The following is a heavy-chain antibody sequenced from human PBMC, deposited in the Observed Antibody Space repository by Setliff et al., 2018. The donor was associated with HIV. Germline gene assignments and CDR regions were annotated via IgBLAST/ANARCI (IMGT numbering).Heavy chain of an antibody. D-gene: IGHD3-10*02. V-gene: IGHV1-46*01. J-gene: IGHJ4*02. Sequence: ASVKVSCKTSRGTFSSYAVSWVRQGPGQGLEWMGIINPSGGSTSYAQKFQGRVTMTRDTSTSTVYMELSSLRSDDTAVYYCARVFGVRQAFDNWGQGTLVTVSS. CDR3: ARVFGVRQAFDN. CDR1: RGTFSSYA. CDR2: INPSGGST.